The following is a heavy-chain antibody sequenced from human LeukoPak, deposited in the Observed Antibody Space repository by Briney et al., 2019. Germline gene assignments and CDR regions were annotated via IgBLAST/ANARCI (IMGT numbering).Heavy chain of an antibody. CDR2: MNPNSGNT. J-gene: IGHJ6*02. CDR3: ARDWIAAAGTTYYYYGMDV. D-gene: IGHD6-13*01. Sequence: ASVKVSCKASGYTFTSYDINWVRQATGQGLEWMGWMNPNSGNTGYAQKFQGRVTMTRNTSISTAYMELSSLRSEDTAVYYCARDWIAAAGTTYYYYGMDVWGQGTTVTVSS. CDR1: GYTFTSYD. V-gene: IGHV1-8*01.